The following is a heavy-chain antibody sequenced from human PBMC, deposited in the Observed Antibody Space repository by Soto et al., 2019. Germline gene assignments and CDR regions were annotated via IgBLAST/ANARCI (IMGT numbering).Heavy chain of an antibody. V-gene: IGHV3-9*01. J-gene: IGHJ4*02. Sequence: VQLVQSGGGLVQPGRSLRLSCAASGFTFDDFAMHWVRQAPGKGLEWVSGISRNSDRSEYADSVKGRFIISRDNAKNSLNLQMNSLRTEDTALYYCVKGVGIRDRFDDWGQGTLVIVSS. CDR2: ISRNSDRS. CDR1: GFTFDDFA. D-gene: IGHD2-15*01. CDR3: VKGVGIRDRFDD.